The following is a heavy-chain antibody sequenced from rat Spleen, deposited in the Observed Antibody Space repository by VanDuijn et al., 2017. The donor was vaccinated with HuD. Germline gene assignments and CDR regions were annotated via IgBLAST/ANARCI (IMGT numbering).Heavy chain of an antibody. V-gene: IGHV5-20*01. D-gene: IGHD1-12*03. CDR3: TRRGLLSLVDH. Sequence: EVQLVESDGGLVQPGRSLKLSCAASGFTFSDYYMAWVRQAPTKGLEWVASISPSGGGAYYPDSVKDRFTISRDNAKHTLYLQMDSLKSEDTASYYCTRRGLLSLVDHWGQGVMVTVAS. CDR1: GFTFSDYY. J-gene: IGHJ2*01. CDR2: ISPSGGGA.